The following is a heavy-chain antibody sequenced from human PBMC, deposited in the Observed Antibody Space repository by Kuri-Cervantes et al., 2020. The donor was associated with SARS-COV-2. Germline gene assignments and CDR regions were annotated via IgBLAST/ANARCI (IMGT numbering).Heavy chain of an antibody. V-gene: IGHV1-69*13. CDR3: ASRVRGDYGEDY. J-gene: IGHJ4*02. CDR1: GGTFSSYA. CDR2: IIPIFGTA. D-gene: IGHD4-17*01. Sequence: SVKVSCKASGGTFSSYAISWVRQAPGQGLEWMGRIIPIFGTANYAQKFQGRVTITADESTSTAYMELSSLRSDDTAVYYCASRVRGDYGEDYWSQGTLVTVSS.